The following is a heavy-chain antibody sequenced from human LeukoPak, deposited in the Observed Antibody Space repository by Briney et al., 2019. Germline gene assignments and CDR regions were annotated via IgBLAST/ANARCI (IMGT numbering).Heavy chain of an antibody. CDR2: ISGSGGST. D-gene: IGHD3-10*01. CDR1: GFTFSSYA. CDR3: AITGDYYGSGSYYSFDY. J-gene: IGHJ4*02. V-gene: IGHV3-23*01. Sequence: PGGSLRLSCAASGFTFSSYAMSWVRQAPGKGLEWVSAISGSGGSTYYADSVKGRFTISRDNSKNPLYLQMNSLRAEDTAVYYCAITGDYYGSGSYYSFDYWGQGTLVTVSS.